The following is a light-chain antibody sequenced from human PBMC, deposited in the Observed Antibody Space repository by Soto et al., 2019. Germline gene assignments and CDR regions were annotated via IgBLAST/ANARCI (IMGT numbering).Light chain of an antibody. J-gene: IGKJ1*01. CDR1: QSISSN. CDR3: QQYNNWWA. Sequence: EIVMTQSPATLSVSPGERATLSCRASQSISSNLAWYQQKPGQAPRLLIYDTSTRATGIPARFSGSGSGTEFTLTISSLQSEDFAVYYCQQYNNWWAVGQGTKVDIK. CDR2: DTS. V-gene: IGKV3-15*01.